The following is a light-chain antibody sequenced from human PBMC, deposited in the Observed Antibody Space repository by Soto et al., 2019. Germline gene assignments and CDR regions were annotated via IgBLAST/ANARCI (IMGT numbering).Light chain of an antibody. CDR1: QGISSY. Sequence: IQLTQSPSSLSASVGDRVTITCRASQGISSYLAWYQQKPGKAPKLLIYAASALQSGVPSRFSGSGSGTNFTLTITSVHPEDFSSYYCHQPGTFGQGTKVEIK. V-gene: IGKV1-9*01. J-gene: IGKJ1*01. CDR2: AAS. CDR3: HQPGT.